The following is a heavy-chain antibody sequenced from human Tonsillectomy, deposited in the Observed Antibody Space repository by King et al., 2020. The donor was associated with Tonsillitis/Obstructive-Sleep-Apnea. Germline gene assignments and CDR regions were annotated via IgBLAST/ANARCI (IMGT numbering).Heavy chain of an antibody. CDR2: IYYSGST. V-gene: IGHV4-59*01. Sequence: QLQESGPGLVKPSETLSLTCTVSGGSISSYYWSWIRQPPGKGLEWIGHIYYSGSTNYNPSLKSRVTISVETSKNQFSLKLGSVTAADTAVYYCARQVLITWEYFFDYGGQGTLVTVSS. J-gene: IGHJ4*02. CDR1: GGSISSYY. CDR3: ARQVLITWEYFFDY. D-gene: IGHD3-16*01.